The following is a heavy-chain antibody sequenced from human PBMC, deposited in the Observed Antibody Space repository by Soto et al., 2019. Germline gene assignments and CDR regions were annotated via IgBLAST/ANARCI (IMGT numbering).Heavy chain of an antibody. Sequence: GESLKISCKGSGYSFTSYWISWVRQMPGKGLEWMGRIDPSDSYTNYSPSFQGHVTISADKSISTAYLQWSSLKASDTAMYYCARREYCSSTSCYYYYYYYGMDVWGQGTTVTVSS. J-gene: IGHJ6*02. CDR3: ARREYCSSTSCYYYYYYYGMDV. CDR1: GYSFTSYW. D-gene: IGHD2-2*01. CDR2: IDPSDSYT. V-gene: IGHV5-10-1*01.